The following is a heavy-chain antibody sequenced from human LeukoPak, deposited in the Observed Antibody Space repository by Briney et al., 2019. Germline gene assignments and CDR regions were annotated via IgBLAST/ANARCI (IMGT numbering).Heavy chain of an antibody. Sequence: SETLSLTCTVSGGSISSSSYYWGWIRQPPGKGLEWIGSIYYSGSTYYNQSLKSRVTISVDTSKNQFSLKLSSVTAADTAVYYCARVLGYCSGGSCYGYSDYWGQGTLVTVSS. V-gene: IGHV4-39*07. J-gene: IGHJ4*02. CDR2: IYYSGST. D-gene: IGHD2-15*01. CDR3: ARVLGYCSGGSCYGYSDY. CDR1: GGSISSSSYY.